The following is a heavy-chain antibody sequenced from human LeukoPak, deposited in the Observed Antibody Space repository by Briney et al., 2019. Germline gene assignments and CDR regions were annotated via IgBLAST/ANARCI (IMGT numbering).Heavy chain of an antibody. Sequence: GGSLRLSCAASGFSVTSNYMNWVRQAPGKGLEWVSVIYGSDTTWYADSAKGRFAISRDNFKNTLYLEMNSLRAEDTAVYYCARDIAVAPTPGYWGQGTLVTVSS. J-gene: IGHJ4*02. V-gene: IGHV3-66*01. D-gene: IGHD6-19*01. CDR3: ARDIAVAPTPGY. CDR1: GFSVTSNY. CDR2: IYGSDTT.